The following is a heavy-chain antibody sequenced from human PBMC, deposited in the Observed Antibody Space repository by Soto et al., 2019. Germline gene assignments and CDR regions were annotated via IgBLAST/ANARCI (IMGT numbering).Heavy chain of an antibody. Sequence: PGGSLRLSCAASGFTFSSYAMSWVRQAPGKGLEWVSAISGSGGSTYYADSVKGRFTISRDNSKNTLYLQMNGLRAEDTAVYYCAKDLYCSGGSCYYYGMDVWGQGTTVTVSS. J-gene: IGHJ6*02. V-gene: IGHV3-23*01. D-gene: IGHD2-15*01. CDR2: ISGSGGST. CDR1: GFTFSSYA. CDR3: AKDLYCSGGSCYYYGMDV.